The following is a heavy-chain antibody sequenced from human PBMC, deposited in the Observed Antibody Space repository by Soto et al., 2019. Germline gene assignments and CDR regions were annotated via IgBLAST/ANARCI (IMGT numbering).Heavy chain of an antibody. V-gene: IGHV3-23*01. Sequence: PGGSLRLSCAASGFTFSSYAMSWVRQAPGKGLEWVSAISGSGGSTYYADSVKGRFTNSRDNSKNTLYLQMNSLRAEDTAVYYCAKDAYYYDSSGYYYFDYWGQGTLVTVSS. CDR2: ISGSGGST. D-gene: IGHD3-22*01. CDR3: AKDAYYYDSSGYYYFDY. CDR1: GFTFSSYA. J-gene: IGHJ4*02.